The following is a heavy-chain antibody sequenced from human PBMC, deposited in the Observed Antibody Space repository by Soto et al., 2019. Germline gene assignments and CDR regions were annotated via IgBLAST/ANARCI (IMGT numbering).Heavy chain of an antibody. CDR2: IWYDGSNK. CDR1: GFTFSSYG. V-gene: IGHV3-33*01. CDR3: ARDRVDYVPPNYYYMDV. J-gene: IGHJ6*03. D-gene: IGHD4-17*01. Sequence: QVQLVESGGGVVQPGRSLRLSCAASGFTFSSYGMHWVRQAPGKGLEWVAVIWYDGSNKYYADSVKGRFTISRDNSKNTLYLQMNSLSAEDTAVYYCARDRVDYVPPNYYYMDVWGKGTTVTVSS.